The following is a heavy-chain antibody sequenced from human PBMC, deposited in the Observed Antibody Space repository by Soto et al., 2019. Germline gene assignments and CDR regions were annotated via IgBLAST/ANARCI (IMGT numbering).Heavy chain of an antibody. Sequence: EVQLLESGGGLVQPGGSLRLSCAASGFTFSSYAMSWVRQAPGKGLEWVSAISGSGGSTYYADSVKGRFTISRDNSKKTLYLQMNSLRAEDTAVYYCAKEQNITMVRGVMGPGGMDVWGQGTTVTVSS. J-gene: IGHJ6*01. V-gene: IGHV3-23*01. CDR2: ISGSGGST. CDR3: AKEQNITMVRGVMGPGGMDV. CDR1: GFTFSSYA. D-gene: IGHD3-10*01.